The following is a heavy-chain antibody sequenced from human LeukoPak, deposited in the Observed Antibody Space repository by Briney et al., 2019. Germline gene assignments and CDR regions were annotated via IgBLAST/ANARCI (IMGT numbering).Heavy chain of an antibody. Sequence: GGSLRLSCAASRFTFSSYWMSWVRQAPGKGLEWVANIKQDGSDKYYVDSVKGRFTISRDNAKNSLYLQMNSLRDEDTAVYYCARGASDYYDSSGGFDYWSQGTLVTVSS. CDR2: IKQDGSDK. J-gene: IGHJ4*02. D-gene: IGHD3-22*01. V-gene: IGHV3-7*01. CDR3: ARGASDYYDSSGGFDY. CDR1: RFTFSSYW.